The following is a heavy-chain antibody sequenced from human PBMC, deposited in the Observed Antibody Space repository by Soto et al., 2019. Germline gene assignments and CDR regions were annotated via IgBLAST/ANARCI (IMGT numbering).Heavy chain of an antibody. CDR2: T. J-gene: IGHJ4*02. V-gene: IGHV4-39*01. D-gene: IGHD2-21*02. Sequence: SETLSLTCAVSGGSIISNYWWAWIRQSPGEGLVWIGSTYYNPSLKSRVTISVDTSKNQFSLKLSSVTAADTAVYYCARLVRSNIVVVTARPIDYWGQGTLVTVSS. CDR1: GGSIISNYW. CDR3: ARLVRSNIVVVTARPIDY.